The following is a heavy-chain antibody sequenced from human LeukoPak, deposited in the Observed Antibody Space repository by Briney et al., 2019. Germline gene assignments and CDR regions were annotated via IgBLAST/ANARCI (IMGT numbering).Heavy chain of an antibody. D-gene: IGHD3-3*01. Sequence: SETLSLTCAVYGGSFSGYYWSWIRQPPGKGLEWIGEINHSGSTNYNPSLKSRVTISVDTSKNQFSLKLSSVTAADTAVYYCARGSLITIFGVGYDAFDIWGQGTMVTVSS. CDR1: GGSFSGYY. J-gene: IGHJ3*02. CDR3: ARGSLITIFGVGYDAFDI. V-gene: IGHV4-34*01. CDR2: INHSGST.